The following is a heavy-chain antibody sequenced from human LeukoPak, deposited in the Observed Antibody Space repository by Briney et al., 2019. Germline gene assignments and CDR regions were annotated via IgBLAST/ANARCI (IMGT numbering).Heavy chain of an antibody. Sequence: RASVKVSCKASGYTFTSYDINWVRQSTGQGLEWMGWMNPNSGNTGYAQKFQGRVTITRNTSISTAYMELSSLRSEDTAVYYCARGTVPPPPDQAMVAFDYWGQGTLVTVSS. J-gene: IGHJ4*02. D-gene: IGHD5-18*01. V-gene: IGHV1-8*03. CDR3: ARGTVPPPPDQAMVAFDY. CDR1: GYTFTSYD. CDR2: MNPNSGNT.